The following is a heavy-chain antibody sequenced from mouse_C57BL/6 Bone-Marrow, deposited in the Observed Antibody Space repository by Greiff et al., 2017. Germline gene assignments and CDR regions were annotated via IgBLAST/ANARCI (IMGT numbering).Heavy chain of an antibody. CDR3: ARRGWLLRDFDY. D-gene: IGHD2-3*01. Sequence: VQLQQPGAELVKPGASVKMSCKASGYTFTSYWITWVKQRPGQGLEWIGDIYPGSGSTNYNEKFKSEATLTVDTSSSTAYMQLSSLTSEDSAVYYCARRGWLLRDFDYWGQGTTLTVSS. CDR2: IYPGSGST. CDR1: GYTFTSYW. J-gene: IGHJ2*01. V-gene: IGHV1-55*01.